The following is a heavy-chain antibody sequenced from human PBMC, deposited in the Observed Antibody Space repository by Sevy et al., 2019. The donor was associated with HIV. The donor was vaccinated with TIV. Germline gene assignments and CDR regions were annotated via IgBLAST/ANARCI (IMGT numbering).Heavy chain of an antibody. CDR2: INHSGST. Sequence: SDTLSLTCAVYGGSFSGYYWSWIRQPPGKGLEWIGEINHSGSTNYNPSLKSRVTISVDTSKNQFSLKLSSVTAADTAVYYCARVGYCSGGSCFTYFDYWGQGTLVTVSS. CDR1: GGSFSGYY. CDR3: ARVGYCSGGSCFTYFDY. V-gene: IGHV4-34*01. J-gene: IGHJ4*02. D-gene: IGHD2-15*01.